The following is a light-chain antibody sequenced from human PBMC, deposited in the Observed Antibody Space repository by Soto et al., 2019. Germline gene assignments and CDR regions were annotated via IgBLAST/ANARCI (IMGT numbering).Light chain of an antibody. Sequence: QSALTQPASVSGSPGQSITISCTGTSSDVGGYNYVSWYQQHPGKAPKLMIYDVSNRPSGVSNRFSGSKSGNTASLTISGLQAEDEADYYCSSYTSSSTLGVVFGRGTKFTVL. CDR1: SSDVGGYNY. V-gene: IGLV2-14*01. J-gene: IGLJ2*01. CDR2: DVS. CDR3: SSYTSSSTLGVV.